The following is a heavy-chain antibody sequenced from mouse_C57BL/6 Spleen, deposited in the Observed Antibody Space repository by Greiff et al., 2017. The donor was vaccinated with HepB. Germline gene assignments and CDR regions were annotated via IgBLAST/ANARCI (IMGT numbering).Heavy chain of an antibody. Sequence: QVQLQQPGAELVKPGASVKLSCKASGYTFTSYWMQWVKQRPGQGLEWIGEIDPSDSYTNYNQKFKGKATLTVDTSSSTAYMQLSSLTSEDSAVYYCASCITTVDYYAMDYWGQGTSVTVSS. J-gene: IGHJ4*01. CDR2: IDPSDSYT. CDR3: ASCITTVDYYAMDY. CDR1: GYTFTSYW. D-gene: IGHD1-1*01. V-gene: IGHV1-50*01.